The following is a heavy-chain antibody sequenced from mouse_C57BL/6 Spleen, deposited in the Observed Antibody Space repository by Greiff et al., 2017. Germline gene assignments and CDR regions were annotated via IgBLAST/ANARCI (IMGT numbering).Heavy chain of an antibody. Sequence: VQLQQPGAELVRPGSSVKLSCKASGYTFTSYWMHWVKQRPIQGLEWIGNIDPSDSETHYNQKFKDKATLTVDKSSSTAYVQLISLTSEDSSVYYCARAYYSNSYAMDYWGQGTSVTVSS. CDR1: GYTFTSYW. V-gene: IGHV1-52*01. D-gene: IGHD2-5*01. CDR2: IDPSDSET. CDR3: ARAYYSNSYAMDY. J-gene: IGHJ4*01.